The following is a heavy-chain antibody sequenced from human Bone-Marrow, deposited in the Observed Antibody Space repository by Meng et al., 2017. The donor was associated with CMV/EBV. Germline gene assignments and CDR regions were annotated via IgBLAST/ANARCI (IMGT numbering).Heavy chain of an antibody. J-gene: IGHJ4*02. CDR1: GFTFSSYA. V-gene: IGHV3-30*04. CDR3: ARDPRVAAAGVSTGVSNYFDC. D-gene: IGHD6-13*01. CDR2: ISYDGSNK. Sequence: GGSLRLPCEASGFTFSSYAMHWVRQAPGKGLEWVAVISYDGSNKYYADPVKGRFTISRDNSKNTLYLQMNSLRAEDTAVYYCARDPRVAAAGVSTGVSNYFDCWGQGTLVTVSS.